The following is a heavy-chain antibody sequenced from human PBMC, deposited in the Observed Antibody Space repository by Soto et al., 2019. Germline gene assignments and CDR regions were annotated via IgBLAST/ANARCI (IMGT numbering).Heavy chain of an antibody. CDR3: AKSKGGWTLDF. Sequence: ASVKVSCKVSGYTLTELSMHWVRQAPGKRLEWMGCIDAEDDETVYSWKLQGRVTMTKDTSTGTADMELSGLTSEDTAVYYCAKSKGGWTLDFWGPGTLVTVSS. CDR2: IDAEDDET. D-gene: IGHD6-19*01. V-gene: IGHV1-24*01. CDR1: GYTLTELS. J-gene: IGHJ4*02.